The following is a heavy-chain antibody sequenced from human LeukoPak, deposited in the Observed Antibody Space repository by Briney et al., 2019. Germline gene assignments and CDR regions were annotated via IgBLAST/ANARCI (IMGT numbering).Heavy chain of an antibody. CDR1: GYSFTAYG. CDR2: ISFNT. D-gene: IGHD2/OR15-2a*01. CDR3: VKGHTDYYFTIDS. J-gene: IGHJ4*02. V-gene: IGHV3-23*01. Sequence: PGGSLRLSCAASGYSFTAYGMGWVRQAPGKGPEWVAAISFNTHYPDSVKGWFTISRDNSKNTLYLQMNNLRAEDTAVYYCVKGHTDYYFTIDSWGQGTLVTVSS.